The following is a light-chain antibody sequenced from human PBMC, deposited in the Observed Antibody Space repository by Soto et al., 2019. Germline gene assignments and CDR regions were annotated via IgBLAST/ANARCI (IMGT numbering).Light chain of an antibody. J-gene: IGKJ4*01. Sequence: DIQMTQSPSSLSASVGDRVTITCRASQAIYNYLAWYQQKPGKVPKLLISAASTLQSGVPSRFSGSGSGTHFTLTISSLQPEDVATYYCQKYDSDPPLFGGGTKVEIK. CDR2: AAS. CDR3: QKYDSDPPL. CDR1: QAIYNY. V-gene: IGKV1-27*01.